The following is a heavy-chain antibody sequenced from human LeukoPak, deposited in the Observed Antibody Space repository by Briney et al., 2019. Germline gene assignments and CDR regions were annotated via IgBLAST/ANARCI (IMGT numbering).Heavy chain of an antibody. D-gene: IGHD6-6*01. CDR2: IKEDGSEK. CDR1: GFTFSNYW. CDR3: ARADSSIAARLSRSSIFNYYYYMDV. V-gene: IGHV3-7*01. J-gene: IGHJ6*03. Sequence: QAGGSLRLSCAASGFTFSNYWMSWVRQAPGKGLEWVANIKEDGSEKYYVDSVKGRFTISRDNAKNSLYLQMNSLRAEDTAVYYCARADSSIAARLSRSSIFNYYYYMDVWGKGTTVTVSS.